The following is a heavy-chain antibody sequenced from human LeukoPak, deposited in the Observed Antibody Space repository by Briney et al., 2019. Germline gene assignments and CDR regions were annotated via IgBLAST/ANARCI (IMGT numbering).Heavy chain of an antibody. Sequence: SVKVSCKASGGTFSSYAISWVRQPPGKGLDGMGGIIPIFGTANYAQKFQGGVTITADESTSTAYMELSSLRSEDTAVYYCARASVRYFDWLLSFDYWGQGTLVTVSS. D-gene: IGHD3-9*01. CDR1: GGTFSSYA. J-gene: IGHJ4*02. CDR3: ARASVRYFDWLLSFDY. CDR2: IIPIFGTA. V-gene: IGHV1-69*01.